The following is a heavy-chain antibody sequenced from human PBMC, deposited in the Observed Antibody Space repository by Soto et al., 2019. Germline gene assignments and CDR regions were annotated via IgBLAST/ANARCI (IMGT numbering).Heavy chain of an antibody. V-gene: IGHV4-59*01. CDR3: ARHRPSIKILGVVSYYFDY. CDR1: GGSISSYY. J-gene: IGHJ4*02. D-gene: IGHD3-3*01. CDR2: IYYSGST. Sequence: SETLSLTCTVSGGSISSYYWSWIRQPPGKGLEWIGYIYYSGSTNYNPSLKSRVTISVDTSKNQFSLKLSSVTAADTAVYYCARHRPSIKILGVVSYYFDYWGQGTLVTVSS.